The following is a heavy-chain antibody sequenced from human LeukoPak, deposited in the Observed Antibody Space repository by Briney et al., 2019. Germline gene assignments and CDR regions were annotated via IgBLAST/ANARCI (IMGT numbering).Heavy chain of an antibody. Sequence: PGGSLRLSCAASGFTFSDYWMSWVGQAPGKGLECVAIIKQDGSEKYYMDSLKGRFTIYRDNAKNSLHLQMNSLRAEDTAVYYCARDYYGSGNEGLFDYWGQGTLVTVSS. V-gene: IGHV3-7*01. CDR3: ARDYYGSGNEGLFDY. CDR1: GFTFSDYW. CDR2: IKQDGSEK. D-gene: IGHD3-10*01. J-gene: IGHJ4*02.